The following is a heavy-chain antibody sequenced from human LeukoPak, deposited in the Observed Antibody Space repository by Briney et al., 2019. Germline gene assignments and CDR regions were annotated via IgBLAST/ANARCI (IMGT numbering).Heavy chain of an antibody. V-gene: IGHV4-59*01. CDR3: ARSSSYYAYFDY. J-gene: IGHJ4*02. CDR2: IYYSGST. Sequence: SETLSLTCTVSGGSISSYYWSWIRQPPGKGLEWIGYIYYSGSTNYNPSLKSRVTISLDTSKNQFSPKLSSVTAADTAVYYCARSSSYYAYFDYWGQGTLVTVSS. D-gene: IGHD1-26*01. CDR1: GGSISSYY.